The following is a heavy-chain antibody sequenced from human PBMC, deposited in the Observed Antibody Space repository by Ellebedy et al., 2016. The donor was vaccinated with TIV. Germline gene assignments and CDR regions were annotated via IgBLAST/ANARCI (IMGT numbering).Heavy chain of an antibody. CDR1: GFTVSSYG. CDR2: IWYDGSNK. V-gene: IGHV3-33*01. CDR3: ARARLDWNWFDP. Sequence: GESLKISXAASGFTVSSYGMHWVRQAPGKGLEWVAVIWYDGSNKYYADSVKGRFTISRDNSKNTLYLQMNSLRAEDTAVYYCARARLDWNWFDPWGQGPLFTLSS. D-gene: IGHD3-9*01. J-gene: IGHJ5*01.